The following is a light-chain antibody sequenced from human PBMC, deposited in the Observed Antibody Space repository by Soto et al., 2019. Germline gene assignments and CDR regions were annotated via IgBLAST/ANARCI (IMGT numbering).Light chain of an antibody. V-gene: IGKV3-11*01. CDR3: QQRSIWPLT. Sequence: EIVLTQSPATLSLSPAERATLPSRATENLRTYLAWYQQKAGQAPRRLIYDASNWATGIPARFSGSGSGTDFTLTISNLEPEDSAVYYCQQRSIWPLTFGGGTKVDIK. CDR2: DAS. CDR1: ENLRTY. J-gene: IGKJ4*01.